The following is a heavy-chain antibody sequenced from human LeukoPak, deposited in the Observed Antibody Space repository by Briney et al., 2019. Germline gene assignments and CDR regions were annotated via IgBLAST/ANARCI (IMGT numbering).Heavy chain of an antibody. CDR3: TTDDY. Sequence: EGPLRLSCAATGFHFSSYVMHWLRQAPRRGLEWVTFIRYDASHKYYADSVKGRFTISRDNSRNTLYLQMNSLRAEDTAVYYCTTDDYWGQGTLVTVSS. V-gene: IGHV3-30*02. J-gene: IGHJ4*02. CDR1: GFHFSSYV. CDR2: IRYDASHK.